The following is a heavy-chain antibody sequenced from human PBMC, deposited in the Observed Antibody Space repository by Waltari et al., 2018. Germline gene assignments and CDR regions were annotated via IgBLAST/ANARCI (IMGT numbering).Heavy chain of an antibody. D-gene: IGHD6-13*01. Sequence: VQLVESGGGVVQPGGSLRLSCAASGFTFSSYSMNWVRQAPGKGLEWVSYISSSSSTIYYADSVKGRFTISRDNAKNSLYLQMNSLRAEDTAVYSCVAAAGYWGQGTLVTVSS. V-gene: IGHV3-48*04. J-gene: IGHJ4*02. CDR2: ISSSSSTI. CDR1: GFTFSSYS. CDR3: VAAAGY.